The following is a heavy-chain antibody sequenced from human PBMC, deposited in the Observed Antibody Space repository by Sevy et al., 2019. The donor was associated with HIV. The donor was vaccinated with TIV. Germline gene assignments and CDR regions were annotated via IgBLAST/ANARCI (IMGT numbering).Heavy chain of an antibody. V-gene: IGHV3-7*01. CDR3: AGSWGLTDYGMDV. Sequence: GGSLRLSCAASEFTFSSYWMNWVRQAPGKGLEWVANIKHDGSEKYYVDSVKGRLSISRDNAKNSLFLQMDSLRAEDTGGHYCAGSWGLTDYGMDVWGQGTTVTVSS. CDR1: EFTFSSYW. J-gene: IGHJ6*02. CDR2: IKHDGSEK. D-gene: IGHD7-27*01.